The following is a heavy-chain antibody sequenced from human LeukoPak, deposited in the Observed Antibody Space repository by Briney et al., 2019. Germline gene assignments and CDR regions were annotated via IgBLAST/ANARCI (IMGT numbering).Heavy chain of an antibody. CDR2: IIPIFGTA. CDR1: GGTFSSYA. D-gene: IGHD1-14*01. J-gene: IGHJ6*03. CDR3: ASVSRTAYYYMDV. V-gene: IGHV1-69*05. Sequence: SVKVSCKASGGTFSSYAISWVRQAPGQGLEWMGGIIPIFGTANYARKFQGRVTVTTDESTSTAYMELSSLRSEDTAVYYCASVSRTAYYYMDVWGKGTTVTVSS.